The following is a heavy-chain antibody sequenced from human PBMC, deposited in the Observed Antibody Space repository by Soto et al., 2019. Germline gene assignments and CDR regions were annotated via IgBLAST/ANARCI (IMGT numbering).Heavy chain of an antibody. CDR2: VSIGGST. CDR3: AKRRGAGGHFDY. J-gene: IGHJ4*02. CDR1: GLTFSSYA. V-gene: IGHV3-23*01. Sequence: GGSLRLSCAASGLTFSSYAMSWVRQGPGKGLEWVAVVSIGGSTHYADSVRGRFTISRDNSKNTLSLQMNSLTAEDTAVYFCAKRRGAGGHFDYWGQGALVTVSS. D-gene: IGHD2-15*01.